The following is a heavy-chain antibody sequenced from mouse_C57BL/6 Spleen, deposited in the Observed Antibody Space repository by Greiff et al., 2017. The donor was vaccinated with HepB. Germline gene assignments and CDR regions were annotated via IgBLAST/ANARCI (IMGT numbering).Heavy chain of an antibody. D-gene: IGHD2-4*01. Sequence: EVKLVESGGGLVKPGGSLKLSCAASGFTFSSYAMSWVRQTPEKRLEWVATISDGGSYTYYPDNVKGRFTISRDNAKNNLYLQMSHLKSEDTAMYYCARDLDDYDEDYYAMDYWGQGTSVTVSS. CDR1: GFTFSSYA. V-gene: IGHV5-4*01. J-gene: IGHJ4*01. CDR2: ISDGGSYT. CDR3: ARDLDDYDEDYYAMDY.